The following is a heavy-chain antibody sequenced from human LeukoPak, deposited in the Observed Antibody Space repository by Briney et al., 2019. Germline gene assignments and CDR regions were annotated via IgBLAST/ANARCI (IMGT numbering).Heavy chain of an antibody. D-gene: IGHD2-8*02. CDR3: AGAWSRVDGFDI. Sequence: GGSLRLSCVASGFTVSSNYMSWVRQAPGKGLEWVANINQDGSEKYYVDSVKGRFTISRDNAKNSVYLQMNSLRVEDTAVYYCAGAWSRVDGFDIWGQGTMVTVSS. CDR2: INQDGSEK. CDR1: GFTVSSNY. J-gene: IGHJ3*02. V-gene: IGHV3-7*01.